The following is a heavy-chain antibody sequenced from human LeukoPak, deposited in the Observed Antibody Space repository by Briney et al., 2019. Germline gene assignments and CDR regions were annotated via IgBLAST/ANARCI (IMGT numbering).Heavy chain of an antibody. CDR3: ARGGSGSYDFYDY. D-gene: IGHD1-26*01. V-gene: IGHV3-21*01. CDR2: ISSSSYI. Sequence: GGSLRLSCAASGFTFSSYSMNWVRQAPGKGLEWVSSISSSSYIYYADSVKGRFTISRDNAKNSLYLQMNSLRTEDTAVYYCARGGSGSYDFYDYWGQGTLVTVSS. CDR1: GFTFSSYS. J-gene: IGHJ4*02.